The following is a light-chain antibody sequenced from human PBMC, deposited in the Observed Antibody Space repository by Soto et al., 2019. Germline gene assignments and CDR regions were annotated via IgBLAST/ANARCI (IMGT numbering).Light chain of an antibody. J-gene: IGLJ2*01. V-gene: IGLV2-14*01. CDR1: SSDVGAYDY. CDR2: EVS. Sequence: QSVLTQPASVSGSPGQAITISCTGTSSDVGAYDYVSWYQQHPDKAPKLMIFEVSDRPSGVSNRFSGSNSGNTASLTISGLPTEEEAAYFCSSYTTNSTLVFGRGTKLPVL. CDR3: SSYTTNSTLV.